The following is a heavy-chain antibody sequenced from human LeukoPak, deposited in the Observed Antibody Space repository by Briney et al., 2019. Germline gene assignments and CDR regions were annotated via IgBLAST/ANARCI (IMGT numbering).Heavy chain of an antibody. D-gene: IGHD2-2*01. CDR1: GYTFTSNY. CDR2: IIPIFGTA. Sequence: GASVKVSCKASGYTFTSNYIHWVRQAPGQGLEWMGGIIPIFGTANYAQKFQGRVTITADESTSTAYMELSSLRSEDTAVYYCARGRAPAAKSHYYGMDVWGQGTTVTVSS. CDR3: ARGRAPAAKSHYYGMDV. V-gene: IGHV1-69*13. J-gene: IGHJ6*02.